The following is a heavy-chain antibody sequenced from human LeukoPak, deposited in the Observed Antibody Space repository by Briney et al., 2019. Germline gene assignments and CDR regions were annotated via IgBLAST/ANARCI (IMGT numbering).Heavy chain of an antibody. V-gene: IGHV1-69*13. CDR3: ARGGDTAMVGDAFDI. D-gene: IGHD5-18*01. CDR1: GGTFSSYA. Sequence: GASVKVSCKASGGTFSSYAISWVRQAPGQGLEWMGGIIPIFGTANYAQKFQGRVTITADESTSTAYMELSSLRSEDTAVYYCARGGDTAMVGDAFDIWGQGTMVTVSS. CDR2: IIPIFGTA. J-gene: IGHJ3*02.